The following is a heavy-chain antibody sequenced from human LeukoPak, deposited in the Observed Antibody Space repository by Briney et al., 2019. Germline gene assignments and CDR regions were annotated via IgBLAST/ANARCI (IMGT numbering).Heavy chain of an antibody. Sequence: GGSLRLSCAASGFTFSSYAMSWVRQAPGKGLEWVSIIYSGGSTYYADSVKGRFTISRDNSKNTLYLQMNSLRAEDTAVYYCARGEYSSSSLPYYFDYWGQGTLVTVSS. CDR3: ARGEYSSSSLPYYFDY. CDR2: IYSGGST. D-gene: IGHD6-6*01. V-gene: IGHV3-53*01. J-gene: IGHJ4*02. CDR1: GFTFSSYA.